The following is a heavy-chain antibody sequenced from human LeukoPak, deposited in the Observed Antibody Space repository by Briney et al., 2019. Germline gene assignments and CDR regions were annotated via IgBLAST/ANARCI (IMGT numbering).Heavy chain of an antibody. Sequence: ASVKVSCKASGGTFISYAISWVRQAPGQGLEWMGGIIPIFGTANYAQKFQGRVTITADESTSTAYMELSSLRSEDTAVYYCASLTGEGDWFDPWGQGTLVTVSS. CDR1: GGTFISYA. J-gene: IGHJ5*02. CDR3: ASLTGEGDWFDP. CDR2: IIPIFGTA. V-gene: IGHV1-69*13. D-gene: IGHD7-27*01.